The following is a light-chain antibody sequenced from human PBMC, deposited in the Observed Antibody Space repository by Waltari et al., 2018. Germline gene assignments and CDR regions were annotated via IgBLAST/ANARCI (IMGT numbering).Light chain of an antibody. CDR2: QDS. J-gene: IGLJ2*01. Sequence: YEVTQPPSVAVSPGQTVSITCSGGKWEGKYVCWYQQKTGQSPVLVMHQDSRRPSGIPERFSGSSSGNPATLTISGTQAMDEADYYCQAWDSISDVVFGGGTRLTVL. V-gene: IGLV3-1*01. CDR1: KWEGKY. CDR3: QAWDSISDVV.